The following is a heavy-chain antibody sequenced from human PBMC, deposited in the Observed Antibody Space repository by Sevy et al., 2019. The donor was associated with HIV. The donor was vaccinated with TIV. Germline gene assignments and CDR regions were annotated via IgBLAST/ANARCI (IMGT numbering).Heavy chain of an antibody. CDR1: GFTFSSYA. D-gene: IGHD3-9*01. CDR3: AKDSRRYFDWLLADVFDY. Sequence: GGSLRLSCAASGFTFSSYAMSWVRQAPGKGLEWVSAISGSGGSTYDEVSVKGRFTISRDNSKNTLYLQMNSLRAEDTAVYYCAKDSRRYFDWLLADVFDYWGQGTLVTVSS. V-gene: IGHV3-23*01. J-gene: IGHJ4*02. CDR2: ISGSGGST.